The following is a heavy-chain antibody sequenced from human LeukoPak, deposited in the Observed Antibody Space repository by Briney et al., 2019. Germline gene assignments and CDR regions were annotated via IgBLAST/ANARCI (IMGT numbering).Heavy chain of an antibody. CDR3: AKRKGYCSGGSCYDSGANYYYYYMDV. CDR1: GFTLSSYA. Sequence: PGGSLRLSCAASGFTLSSYAMSWVRQAPGKGLEWVSAISGSGGSTYYADSVKGRFTISRDNSKNTLYLQMNSLRAEDTAVYYCAKRKGYCSGGSCYDSGANYYYYYMDVWGKGTTVTVSS. CDR2: ISGSGGST. J-gene: IGHJ6*03. V-gene: IGHV3-23*01. D-gene: IGHD2-15*01.